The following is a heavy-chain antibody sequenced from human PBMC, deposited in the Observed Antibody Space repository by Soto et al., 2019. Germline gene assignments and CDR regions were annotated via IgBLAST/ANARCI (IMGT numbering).Heavy chain of an antibody. CDR1: GGTFSCYS. Sequence: SVQVCGHSSGGTFSCYSSSWVRQAPGQGLECMGGIIPIFGTANYAQKFQVRVTITADESTSTAYMELSSLRYEDTAVYYCARDPNTISGVVIIHTLRYWGQGTLVTVSS. V-gene: IGHV1-69*13. J-gene: IGHJ4*02. D-gene: IGHD3-3*01. CDR3: ARDPNTISGVVIIHTLRY. CDR2: IIPIFGTA.